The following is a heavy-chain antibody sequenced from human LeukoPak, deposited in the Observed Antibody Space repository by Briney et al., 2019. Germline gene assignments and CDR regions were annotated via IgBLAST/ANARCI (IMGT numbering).Heavy chain of an antibody. J-gene: IGHJ5*02. V-gene: IGHV4-39*07. CDR1: GGSISSSSYY. D-gene: IGHD3-10*01. Sequence: PSETLSLTCTVSGGSISSSSYYWAWIRQPPGKGLEWIGSIYYSGSTYYNPSLKSRVTISVDTSKNQFSLKLSSVTAADTAVYYCAREDGSDMVRGVISNWFDPWGQGTLVTVSS. CDR2: IYYSGST. CDR3: AREDGSDMVRGVISNWFDP.